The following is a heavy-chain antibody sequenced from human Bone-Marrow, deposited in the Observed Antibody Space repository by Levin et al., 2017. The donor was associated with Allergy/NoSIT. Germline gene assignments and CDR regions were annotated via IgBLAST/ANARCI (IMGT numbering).Heavy chain of an antibody. CDR3: ARGSVWTYDILTGYSGVFGFDY. J-gene: IGHJ4*02. V-gene: IGHV4-34*01. D-gene: IGHD3-9*01. CDR2: INHSGST. Sequence: SETLSLTCAVYGGSFSGYYWSWIRQPPGKGLEWIGEINHSGSTNYNPSLKSRVTISVDTSKNQFSLKLSSVTAADTAVYYCARGSVWTYDILTGYSGVFGFDYWGQGTLVTVSS. CDR1: GGSFSGYY.